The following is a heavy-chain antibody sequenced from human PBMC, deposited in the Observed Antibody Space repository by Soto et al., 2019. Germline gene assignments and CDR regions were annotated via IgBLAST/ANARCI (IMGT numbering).Heavy chain of an antibody. Sequence: GGSLRLSCAASGFTFSSYWMSWVRQAPGKGLEWVANIKQDGSEKYYVDSVKGRFTISRDNAKNSLYLQMNSLRAEDTAMYYCARGKGYCSGGSCYGLYYFDYWGQGTLVTVSS. CDR1: GFTFSSYW. J-gene: IGHJ4*02. CDR2: IKQDGSEK. CDR3: ARGKGYCSGGSCYGLYYFDY. D-gene: IGHD2-15*01. V-gene: IGHV3-7*01.